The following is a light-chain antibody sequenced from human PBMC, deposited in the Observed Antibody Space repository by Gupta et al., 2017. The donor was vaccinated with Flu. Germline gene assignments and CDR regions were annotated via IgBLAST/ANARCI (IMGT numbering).Light chain of an antibody. V-gene: IGKV1-5*03. CDR3: QQYDNYSPLT. Sequence: DIQMTQSPSTLSASVGDRVTITCRASQSISNLLAWYQQKPGKAPKLLIYKASSLESGVPSRFSGSGYGTEFTLTISSLQPDDFATYYCQQYDNYSPLTFGGGTKVEIK. CDR1: QSISNL. J-gene: IGKJ4*01. CDR2: KAS.